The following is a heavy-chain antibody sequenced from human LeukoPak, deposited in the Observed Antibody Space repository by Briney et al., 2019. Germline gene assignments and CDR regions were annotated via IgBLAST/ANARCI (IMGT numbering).Heavy chain of an antibody. CDR2: LKQDGSEK. CDR3: ARDRSRSLY. Sequence: PGGSLRLSCVASGFTFSSYWMTWVRQAPGKGLEWVANLKQDGSEKYYVDSVKGRFTISRDDAKNSLYLQMNSLRAEDTAVYYCARDRSRSLYWGQGTLVTVSS. V-gene: IGHV3-7*01. D-gene: IGHD1-26*01. J-gene: IGHJ4*02. CDR1: GFTFSSYW.